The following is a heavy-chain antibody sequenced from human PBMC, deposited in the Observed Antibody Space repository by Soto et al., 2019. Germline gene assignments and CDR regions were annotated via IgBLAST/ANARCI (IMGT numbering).Heavy chain of an antibody. CDR3: ARVSRYCTHGVCYGYYYGMDV. V-gene: IGHV3-13*05. CDR1: GFTFSSYD. CDR2: IGTAGDP. J-gene: IGHJ6*02. Sequence: LRLSCAASGFTFSSYDMHGVRQATGKGLEWVSAIGTAGDPYYPGSVKGRFTISRERAKNSLYLQMNSLSAGDTAVYYCARVSRYCTHGVCYGYYYGMDVWGQGTTVPVSS. D-gene: IGHD2-8*01.